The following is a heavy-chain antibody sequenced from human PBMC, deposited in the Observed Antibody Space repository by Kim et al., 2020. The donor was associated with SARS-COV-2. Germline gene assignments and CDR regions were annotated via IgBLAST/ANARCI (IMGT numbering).Heavy chain of an antibody. V-gene: IGHV4-4*07. CDR2: MYSSGST. CDR1: GASISSYH. Sequence: SETLSLTCAVSGASISSYHWSWIRQPAGKGLEWIGRMYSSGSTMYNPSLRSRVTMSLDTSRNQFSLKLSSVTAADTAVYYCARDHRAAYGDWGFGPWGQG. CDR3: ARDHRAAYGDWGFGP. D-gene: IGHD4-17*01. J-gene: IGHJ5*01.